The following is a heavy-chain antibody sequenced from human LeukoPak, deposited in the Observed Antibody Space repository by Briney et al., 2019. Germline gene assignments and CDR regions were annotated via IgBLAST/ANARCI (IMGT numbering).Heavy chain of an antibody. CDR3: ARDRADRFGVVQFDY. CDR2: IIPIFGTA. J-gene: IGHJ4*02. Sequence: ASVKVSCKASGGTFSSYAISWVRQAPGQGLEWMGGIIPIFGTANYAQKFQGRVTITTDESTSTAYMELSSLRSEDTAVYYCARDRADRFGVVQFDYWGQGTLVTVSS. CDR1: GGTFSSYA. D-gene: IGHD3-3*01. V-gene: IGHV1-69*05.